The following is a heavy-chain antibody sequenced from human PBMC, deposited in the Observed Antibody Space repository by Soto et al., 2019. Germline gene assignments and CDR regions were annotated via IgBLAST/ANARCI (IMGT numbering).Heavy chain of an antibody. Sequence: EVQLVESGGGLVQPGGSLRLSCAATGFTFSYAWMSWVRQAPGKGLEWVGRIKNKIDGGTTDYAEPVKGRFIISRDDSENTLYLQMNSLKTEDTAVYYCTTDPGSGDNVRGWGQGTLVTVSS. CDR3: TTDPGSGDNVRG. J-gene: IGHJ4*02. CDR1: GFTFSYAW. D-gene: IGHD3-16*01. V-gene: IGHV3-15*01. CDR2: IKNKIDGGTT.